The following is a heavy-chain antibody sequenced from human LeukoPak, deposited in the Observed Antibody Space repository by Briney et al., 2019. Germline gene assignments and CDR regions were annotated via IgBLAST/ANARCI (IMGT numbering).Heavy chain of an antibody. J-gene: IGHJ4*02. Sequence: GGSLSLSCSASGFAFSGFAMGSVRQAPGKGLEWVSSVSGRGGITYYADSVEGRFTISRDNSKNTLYLQRSSLGVDDTALYYCARGRGGHYGPSRFDNWGQGTLVTVSS. CDR3: ARGRGGHYGPSRFDN. D-gene: IGHD4-17*01. CDR1: GFAFSGFA. CDR2: VSGRGGIT. V-gene: IGHV3-23*01.